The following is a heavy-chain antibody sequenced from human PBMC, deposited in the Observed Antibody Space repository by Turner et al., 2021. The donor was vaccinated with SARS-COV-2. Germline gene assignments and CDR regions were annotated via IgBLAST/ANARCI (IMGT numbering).Heavy chain of an antibody. V-gene: IGHV4-39*01. CDR2: IYYDGST. J-gene: IGHJ4*02. CDR3: AGHVGGFDQRREAFDF. D-gene: IGHD1-26*01. CDR1: GCCISRTYNY. Sequence: QLPLHESGPGLVKPSETLSLTCTVSGCCISRTYNYWDWIRQPPGKGLGWIGTIYYDGSTSYNPSVRSRVTISVDTSRNQFSLKLTSVTAVDTAVYYCAGHVGGFDQRREAFDFWGQGTQVSVSS.